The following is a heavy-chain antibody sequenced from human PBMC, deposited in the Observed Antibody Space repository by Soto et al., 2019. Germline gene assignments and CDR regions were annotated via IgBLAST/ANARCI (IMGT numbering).Heavy chain of an antibody. D-gene: IGHD3-10*01. Sequence: GGSLRLSCAASGFTVSSNYMSWVRQAPGKGLEWVSVIYSGGSTYYADSVKGRFTISRDNSKNTLYLQMNSLRAEDTAVYYCARTGPLKGGSGSYYHAYWYFDLWGRGTLVTVSS. CDR3: ARTGPLKGGSGSYYHAYWYFDL. V-gene: IGHV3-66*01. CDR2: IYSGGST. CDR1: GFTVSSNY. J-gene: IGHJ2*01.